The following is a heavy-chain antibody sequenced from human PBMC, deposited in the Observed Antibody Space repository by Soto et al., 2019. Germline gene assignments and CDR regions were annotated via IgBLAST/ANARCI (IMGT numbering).Heavy chain of an antibody. Sequence: PSQTLSLTCVISVDSVSINSAAWNWIRQSPSRGLECLGRTYYRSKWYDDYAVSVKSRITINPDTSKNQFSLQLNSVTPEDTAVYYCARDTIAAAGRGRYNWFDPGGQGTLVTVYS. J-gene: IGHJ5*02. CDR3: ARDTIAAAGRGRYNWFDP. CDR2: TYYRSKWYD. D-gene: IGHD6-13*01. CDR1: VDSVSINSAA. V-gene: IGHV6-1*01.